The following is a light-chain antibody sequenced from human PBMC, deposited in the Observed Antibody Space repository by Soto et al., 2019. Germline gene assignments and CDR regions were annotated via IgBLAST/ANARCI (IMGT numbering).Light chain of an antibody. CDR2: EGS. J-gene: IGLJ1*01. Sequence: QSALTQPASVSGSPGQSITISCTGTSSDVGTYNLVSWYQHHPGKAPKLMIYEGSKRPSGVSNRFSGSKSGNTASLTISGHQAEEESDYYCCSYAGSSTYVFGTGTKLTVL. CDR3: CSYAGSSTYV. V-gene: IGLV2-23*01. CDR1: SSDVGTYNL.